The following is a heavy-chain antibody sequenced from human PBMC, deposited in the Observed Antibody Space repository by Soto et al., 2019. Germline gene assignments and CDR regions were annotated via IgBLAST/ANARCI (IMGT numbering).Heavy chain of an antibody. CDR3: ARGRPGYSTSWYVH. Sequence: QAQLLQSGAEVKKPGASVKVSCTASGYTFTSYTMHWVRQAPGQGLEWMGIINPSGGGTSYAQKFQGRVTMTRDTSTNTVYMELSSLRSDETAVYYCARGRPGYSTSWYVHWGQGTLVTVSS. CDR1: GYTFTSYT. CDR2: INPSGGGT. V-gene: IGHV1-46*01. J-gene: IGHJ5*02. D-gene: IGHD2-2*01.